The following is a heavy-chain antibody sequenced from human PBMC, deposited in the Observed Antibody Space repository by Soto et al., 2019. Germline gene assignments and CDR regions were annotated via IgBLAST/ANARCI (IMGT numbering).Heavy chain of an antibody. CDR3: ARGPYYYDSSGPWGYFDI. J-gene: IGHJ2*01. CDR1: GFIVDDYA. CDR2: ISANGDNK. Sequence: PGGSLRLSCVGSGFIVDDYAMHWVRQAPGKGLEWVSGISANGDNKDYADSVKGRFTISRDNAKNSLYLQMNSLRAEDTAVYYCARGPYYYDSSGPWGYFDIWGRGTLVTVSS. V-gene: IGHV3-20*04. D-gene: IGHD3-22*01.